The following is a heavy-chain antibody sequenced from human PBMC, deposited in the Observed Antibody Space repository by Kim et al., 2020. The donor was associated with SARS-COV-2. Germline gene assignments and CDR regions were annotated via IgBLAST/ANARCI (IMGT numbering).Heavy chain of an antibody. V-gene: IGHV5-51*01. CDR3: ARFIGGSPLED. CDR2: VFPCDSDT. CDR1: GYRFSTYW. J-gene: IGHJ4*02. D-gene: IGHD2-15*01. Sequence: GESLKISCSASGYRFSTYWVGWVRQMPGSGLEWMGGVFPCDSDTTYSPSFEGQVTISVDKASKTAYLEWSSLKASDTALYYCARFIGGSPLEDWGQGTLV.